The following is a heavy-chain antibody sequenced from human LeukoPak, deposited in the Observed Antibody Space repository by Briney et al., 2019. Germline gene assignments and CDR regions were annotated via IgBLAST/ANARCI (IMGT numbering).Heavy chain of an antibody. V-gene: IGHV3-74*01. Sequence: GGSLRLSCAASGFTFSGYWMHWVRQAPGKGLVWVSRIKSDGSTTSYADSVKGRFTISRDNAKNTLYLQMNSLRVEDTAVYSCARSDWFDPWGQGTLVTVSS. CDR2: IKSDGSTT. J-gene: IGHJ5*02. CDR1: GFTFSGYW. CDR3: ARSDWFDP.